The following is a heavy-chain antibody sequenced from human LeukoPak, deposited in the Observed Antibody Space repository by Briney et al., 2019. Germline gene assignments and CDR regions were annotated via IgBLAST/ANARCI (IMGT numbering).Heavy chain of an antibody. CDR3: ARLGRSGSCDY. CDR1: GGSISSGGYY. D-gene: IGHD1-26*01. J-gene: IGHJ4*02. V-gene: IGHV4-39*01. Sequence: SGTLSLTCTVSGGSISSGGYYWGWIRQPPGKGLEWIGSIYYSGSTYYNPSLKSRVTISVDTSKNQFSLKLSSVTAADTAVYYCARLGRSGSCDYWGQGTLVTVSS. CDR2: IYYSGST.